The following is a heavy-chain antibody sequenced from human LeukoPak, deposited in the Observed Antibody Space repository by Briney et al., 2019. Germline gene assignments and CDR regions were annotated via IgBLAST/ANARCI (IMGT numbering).Heavy chain of an antibody. D-gene: IGHD6-13*01. CDR2: ISSSSSTI. J-gene: IGHJ3*01. CDR3: ARGDSSSLSVNDAFDF. V-gene: IGHV3-48*03. CDR1: GFTFSSYE. Sequence: GGSLRLSCAASGFTFSSYEMNWIRQAPGKGLEWVSYISSSSSTIYYADSVKGRFTISRDNAKNSLSLQLSSLRGEDTALYYCARGDSSSLSVNDAFDFWGQGTMVTVSS.